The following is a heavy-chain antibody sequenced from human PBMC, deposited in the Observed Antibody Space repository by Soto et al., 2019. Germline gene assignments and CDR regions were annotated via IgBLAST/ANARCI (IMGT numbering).Heavy chain of an antibody. D-gene: IGHD2-2*01. CDR2: IYHSGST. V-gene: IGHV4-4*02. CDR1: GGSISSSNW. J-gene: IGHJ4*02. Sequence: KSSETLSLTCAVSGGSISSSNWWSWVRQPPGKGLEWIGEIYHSGSTNYNPSLKSRVTISVDKSKNQFSLKLSSVTAADTAVYYCARAGRGDSCSSTSCYRRSWPHLDYWGQGTLVTVSS. CDR3: ARAGRGDSCSSTSCYRRSWPHLDY.